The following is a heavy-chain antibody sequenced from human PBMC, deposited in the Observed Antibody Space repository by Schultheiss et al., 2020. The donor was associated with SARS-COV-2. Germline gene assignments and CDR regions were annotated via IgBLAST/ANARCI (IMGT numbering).Heavy chain of an antibody. J-gene: IGHJ4*02. CDR3: ARSIAAATLTFYFDY. V-gene: IGHV4-31*03. D-gene: IGHD6-13*01. Sequence: SQTLSLTCTVSGGPISSGGYYWSWIRQHPGKGLEWIGYIYYSGSTYYNPSLKSRVTISVDTSKNQFSLKLSSVTAADTAVYYCARSIAAATLTFYFDYWGQGTLVTVSS. CDR2: IYYSGST. CDR1: GGPISSGGYY.